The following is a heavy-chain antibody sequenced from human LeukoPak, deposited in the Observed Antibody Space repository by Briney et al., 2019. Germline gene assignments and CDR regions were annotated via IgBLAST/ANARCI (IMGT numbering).Heavy chain of an antibody. Sequence: GGFLRLSCAASGFTFSSYSMNWVRQAPGKGLEWVSSISSSSSYIYYADSVKGRFTISRDNAKNSLYLQMNSLRAEDTAVYYCARDRQYCSGGSCYPLFDYWGQGTLVTVSS. V-gene: IGHV3-21*01. CDR1: GFTFSSYS. J-gene: IGHJ4*02. D-gene: IGHD2-15*01. CDR2: ISSSSSYI. CDR3: ARDRQYCSGGSCYPLFDY.